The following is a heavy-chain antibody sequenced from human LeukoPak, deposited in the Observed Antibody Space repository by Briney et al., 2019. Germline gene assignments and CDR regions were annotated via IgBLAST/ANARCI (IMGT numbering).Heavy chain of an antibody. V-gene: IGHV4-39*07. J-gene: IGHJ4*02. CDR3: ARDNYDFWSGYLGYYFDY. Sequence: SETLSLTCTVSGGSISSSSYYWGWIRQPPGKGLEWIGSIYYSGSTYYNPSLKSRVTISVDTSKNQFSLKLSSVTAADTAVYYCARDNYDFWSGYLGYYFDYWGQGTLVTVSS. CDR1: GGSISSSSYY. CDR2: IYYSGST. D-gene: IGHD3-3*01.